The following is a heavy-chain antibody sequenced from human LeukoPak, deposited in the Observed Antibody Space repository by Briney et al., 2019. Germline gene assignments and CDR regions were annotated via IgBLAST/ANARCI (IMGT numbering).Heavy chain of an antibody. V-gene: IGHV3-7*01. CDR2: IKQDGSEK. CDR1: GFTFSSYW. D-gene: IGHD1-14*01. CDR3: AREGMMNHDAFDI. J-gene: IGHJ3*02. Sequence: PGGSLRLSCAASGFTFSSYWMSWVRQAPGKGLERVANIKQDGSEKYYVDSVKGRFTISRDNAKNSLYLQMNSLRAEDTAVYYCAREGMMNHDAFDIWGQGTMVTVSS.